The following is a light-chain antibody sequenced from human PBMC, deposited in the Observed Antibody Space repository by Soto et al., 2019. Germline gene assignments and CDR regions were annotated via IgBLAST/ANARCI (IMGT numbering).Light chain of an antibody. J-gene: IGLJ3*02. Sequence: QSALTQPASMSGSPGQSITISCTGTSGDVGFYDFVSWYQQHPGKVPRLIIYGVTKRPSGVSHRFSGSKSGNTASLTISGLQVEDEADYSCASYTSSSTRVFGGGTKLTVL. CDR2: GVT. CDR1: SGDVGFYDF. V-gene: IGLV2-14*03. CDR3: ASYTSSSTRV.